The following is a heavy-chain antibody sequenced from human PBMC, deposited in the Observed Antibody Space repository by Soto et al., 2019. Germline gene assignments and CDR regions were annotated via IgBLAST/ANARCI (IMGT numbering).Heavy chain of an antibody. Sequence: SETLSLTCAVSGGSISSSNWWSWVRQPPGKGLEWIGEIYHSGSTNYNPSLKSRVTISVDKSKNQFSLKLSSVTAADTAVYYCARWPEGIVVVPAAIGGAFDIWGQGRMVTVSS. CDR2: IYHSGST. V-gene: IGHV4-4*02. J-gene: IGHJ3*02. CDR1: GGSISSSNW. D-gene: IGHD2-2*02. CDR3: ARWPEGIVVVPAAIGGAFDI.